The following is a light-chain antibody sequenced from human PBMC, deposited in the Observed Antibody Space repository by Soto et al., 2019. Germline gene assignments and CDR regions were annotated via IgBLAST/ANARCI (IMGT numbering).Light chain of an antibody. J-gene: IGKJ1*01. CDR3: QHCGASWS. CDR2: QAS. Sequence: DIQMTQSPSTLSASVGDRVTITCRASQSISTWLAWYQQKPGQAPKVLIYQASSLQSGVPSRFSGSGSGTEFTLTIGCLQTDDSATYYCQHCGASWSFGQGTKVEIK. CDR1: QSISTW. V-gene: IGKV1-5*03.